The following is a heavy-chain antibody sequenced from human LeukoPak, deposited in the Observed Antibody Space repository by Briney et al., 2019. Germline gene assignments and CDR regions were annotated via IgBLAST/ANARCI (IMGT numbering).Heavy chain of an antibody. Sequence: SETLSLTCTVSGGSISTYYWSWIRQPPGKGLEWIGYIYYSGSTKYNPSLKSRVTISVDTSKNRFSLNLSSVTAADTAVYYCARRSTSFNYAMDVWGQGTTVTVSS. CDR1: GGSISTYY. J-gene: IGHJ6*02. CDR2: IYYSGST. D-gene: IGHD2/OR15-2a*01. CDR3: ARRSTSFNYAMDV. V-gene: IGHV4-59*08.